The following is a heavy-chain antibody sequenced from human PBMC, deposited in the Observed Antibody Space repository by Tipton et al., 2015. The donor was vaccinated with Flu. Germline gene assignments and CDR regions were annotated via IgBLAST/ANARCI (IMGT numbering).Heavy chain of an antibody. V-gene: IGHV3-11*01. D-gene: IGHD3-16*01. CDR1: GFTFSDYY. Sequence: SLRLSCAASGFTFSDYYMNWIRQTPGKGLEWISNIVGSGTTIYYADSVKGRFTISRDNAKNSLYLQMNSLRADDTAMYYCAKGHYYDPDNWGPGTLVTVSS. J-gene: IGHJ4*02. CDR3: AKGHYYDPDN. CDR2: IVGSGTTI.